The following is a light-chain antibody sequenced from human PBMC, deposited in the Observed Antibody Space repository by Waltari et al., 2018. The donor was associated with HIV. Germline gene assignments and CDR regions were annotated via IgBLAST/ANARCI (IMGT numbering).Light chain of an antibody. CDR1: SSDVGGYNY. CDR3: SAYTGYNDFL. V-gene: IGLV2-8*01. CDR2: EVT. J-gene: IGLJ3*02. Sequence: QSALTQPPSASGSPGQSVTISCTGTSSDVGGYNYVSWYQQHPGKAPKLMIFEVTKRPSGVPNRFSGSKSGNTAALTVSRLQADDEADYYCSAYTGYNDFLFGAGTKLTVL.